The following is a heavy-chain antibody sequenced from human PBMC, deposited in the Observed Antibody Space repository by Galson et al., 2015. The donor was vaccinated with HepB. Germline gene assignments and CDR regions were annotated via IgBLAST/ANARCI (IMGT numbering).Heavy chain of an antibody. J-gene: IGHJ4*02. Sequence: SLRLSCAASGFTFSDFYFHWIRQAPGKGLEWVSYISSRSTYTNYGDSVKGRFSVSRDNARNSLYLQMNSLRVDDTALYYCARSGKKGWLAPDYWGPGTLVTVSS. CDR2: ISSRSTYT. CDR3: ARSGKKGWLAPDY. CDR1: GFTFSDFY. V-gene: IGHV3-11*03. D-gene: IGHD6-19*01.